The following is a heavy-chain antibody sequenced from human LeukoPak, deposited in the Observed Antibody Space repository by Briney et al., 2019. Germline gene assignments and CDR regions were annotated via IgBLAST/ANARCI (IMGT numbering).Heavy chain of an antibody. D-gene: IGHD3-10*01. J-gene: IGHJ4*02. Sequence: GGSLRLSCSASGFTFSSYGMHWVRQAPGKGLEWVALISYDGSDKYYADSVKGRFTISRDNSKNTLYLQMNSLRAEDTAVYFCANENYYGSGSYPDYWGQGTLVTVSS. CDR2: ISYDGSDK. V-gene: IGHV3-30*18. CDR3: ANENYYGSGSYPDY. CDR1: GFTFSSYG.